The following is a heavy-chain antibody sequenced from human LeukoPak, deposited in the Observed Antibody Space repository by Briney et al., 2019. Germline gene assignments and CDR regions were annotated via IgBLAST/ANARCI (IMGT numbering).Heavy chain of an antibody. Sequence: GGSLRLSCAASGFTFISSAMSWVRQAPGKGPEWVGRIKSKTDGETKDYAAPVKGRFTISRDDSKNTLYMEMNSLKTEDTAVYYCTTRTRYCGGDCYPFDYWGQGTLVTVSS. J-gene: IGHJ4*02. CDR2: IKSKTDGETK. CDR3: TTRTRYCGGDCYPFDY. D-gene: IGHD2-21*02. CDR1: GFTFISSA. V-gene: IGHV3-15*01.